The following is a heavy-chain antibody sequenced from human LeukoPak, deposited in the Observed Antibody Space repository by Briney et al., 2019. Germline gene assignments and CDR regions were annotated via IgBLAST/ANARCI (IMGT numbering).Heavy chain of an antibody. Sequence: PGGSLRLSCVASGFSFISYDIHWVRQAPGKGLEWVANMNGDGSEKYYVGPVKGRFTISRDNAKNSLYLQMNSLRAEDTAVYYCARERDRGVTSPYFDYWGQGTLVTVSS. J-gene: IGHJ4*02. V-gene: IGHV3-7*01. CDR3: ARERDRGVTSPYFDY. CDR1: GFSFISYD. D-gene: IGHD2-21*02. CDR2: MNGDGSEK.